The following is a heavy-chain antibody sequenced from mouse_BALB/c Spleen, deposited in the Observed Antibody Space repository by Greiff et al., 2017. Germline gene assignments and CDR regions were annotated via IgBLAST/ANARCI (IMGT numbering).Heavy chain of an antibody. CDR3: ARYYYGSSYVLFDY. CDR2: INSNGGST. CDR1: GFTFSSYG. D-gene: IGHD1-1*01. Sequence: EVKLVESGGGLVQPGGSLKLSCAASGFTFSSYGMSWVRQTPDKRLELVATINSNGGSTYYPDSVKGRFTISRDNAKNTLYLQMSSLKSEDTAMYYCARYYYGSSYVLFDYWGQGTTLTVSS. J-gene: IGHJ2*01. V-gene: IGHV5-6-3*01.